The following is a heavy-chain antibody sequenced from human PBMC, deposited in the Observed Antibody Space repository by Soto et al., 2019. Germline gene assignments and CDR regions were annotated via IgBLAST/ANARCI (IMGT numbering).Heavy chain of an antibody. D-gene: IGHD3-10*01. CDR3: ARHVLWFGGLLAALKYYYYYYGMDV. J-gene: IGHJ6*02. CDR1: GGTFSSYA. Sequence: GASVKVSCKASGGTFSSYAISWVRQAPGQGLEWMGGIIPIFGTANYAQKFQGRVTITADKSTSTAYMELSSLRSEDTAVYYCARHVLWFGGLLAALKYYYYYYGMDVWGQGTTVTVSS. CDR2: IIPIFGTA. V-gene: IGHV1-69*06.